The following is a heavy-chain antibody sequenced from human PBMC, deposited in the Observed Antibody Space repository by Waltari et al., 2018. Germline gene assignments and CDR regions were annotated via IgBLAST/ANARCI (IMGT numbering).Heavy chain of an antibody. CDR2: FDPEDGET. CDR1: GYTLTELS. D-gene: IGHD6-13*01. J-gene: IGHJ3*02. Sequence: QVQLVQSGAEVKKPGASVKVSCKVSGYTLTELSMHWVRQAPGQGLEWMGGFDPEDGETIYAQKFQGRVTMTEDTSTDTAYMELSSLRSEDTAVYYCATHSPHSSSWPYDAFDIWGQGTMVTVSS. CDR3: ATHSPHSSSWPYDAFDI. V-gene: IGHV1-24*01.